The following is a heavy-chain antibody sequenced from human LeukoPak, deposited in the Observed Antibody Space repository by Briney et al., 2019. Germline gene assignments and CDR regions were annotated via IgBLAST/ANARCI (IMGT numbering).Heavy chain of an antibody. CDR1: GDSVSSNSAA. CDR2: TYYRSKWYN. V-gene: IGHV6-1*01. J-gene: IGHJ6*03. CDR3: ARARWQPRDYYYYYMDV. D-gene: IGHD4-23*01. Sequence: SQTLSLTCAISGDSVSSNSAAWNWIRQSPSRGLEWLGRTYYRSKWYNDYAVSVKSRITINPDTSKNQFSLQLNSVTPEDAAVYYCARARWQPRDYYYYYMDVWGKGTTVTVSS.